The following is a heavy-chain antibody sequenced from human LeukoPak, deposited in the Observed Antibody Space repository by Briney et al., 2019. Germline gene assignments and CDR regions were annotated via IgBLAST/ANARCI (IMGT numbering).Heavy chain of an antibody. J-gene: IGHJ3*02. D-gene: IGHD3-22*01. Sequence: GGSLRLSCAASGFTFSSYGMHWVRQAPGKGLEWVAVISYDGSNKYYADSVKGRFTISRDNSKNTLYLQMNSLRAEDTAVYYCATSGDSSGYHDAFDIWGQGTMVTVSS. CDR1: GFTFSSYG. CDR2: ISYDGSNK. CDR3: ATSGDSSGYHDAFDI. V-gene: IGHV3-30*03.